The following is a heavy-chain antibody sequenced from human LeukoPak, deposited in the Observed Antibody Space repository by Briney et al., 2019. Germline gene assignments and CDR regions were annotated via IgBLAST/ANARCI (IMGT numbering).Heavy chain of an antibody. CDR1: GGSISSSSYY. J-gene: IGHJ4*02. V-gene: IGHV4-39*01. CDR2: IYYSGST. D-gene: IGHD3-22*01. CDR3: ARHAYYYDSSGYPTFFDY. Sequence: SETLSLTCTVSGGSISSSSYYWGWIRQPPGKGLEWIGSIYYSGSTYYNPSLKSRVTISVDTSKNQFSLKLSSVPAADTAVYYCARHAYYYDSSGYPTFFDYWGQGTLVTVSS.